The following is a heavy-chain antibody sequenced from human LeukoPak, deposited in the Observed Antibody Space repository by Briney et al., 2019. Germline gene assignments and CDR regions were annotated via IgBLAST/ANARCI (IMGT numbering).Heavy chain of an antibody. CDR3: ARVVGSGYPFDY. D-gene: IGHD3-22*01. CDR1: GFTFDDYA. J-gene: IGHJ4*02. CDR2: ISWNSGSI. Sequence: GGSLRLSCAASGFTFDDYAMHWVRQAPGKGLEWVSGISWNSGSIGYADSVKGRFTISRDNAKNSLYLQMNSLRAEDTAVYYCARVVGSGYPFDYWGQGTLVTVSS. V-gene: IGHV3-9*01.